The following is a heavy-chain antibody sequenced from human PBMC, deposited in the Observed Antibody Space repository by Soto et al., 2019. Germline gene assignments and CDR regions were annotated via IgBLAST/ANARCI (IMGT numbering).Heavy chain of an antibody. V-gene: IGHV1-18*01. CDR1: GYTFTSYG. CDR3: ARGGDVNYYHGMDV. J-gene: IGHJ6*02. CDR2: ISAYNGKT. D-gene: IGHD5-12*01. Sequence: QVQLVQSGGEVKKPGASVKLSCTASGYTFTSYGISWVRQAPGQGLEWMGWISAYNGKTNSAQNVQGRVTMTTDTATRTAYMDQRSLRSDDTAVYYCARGGDVNYYHGMDVWGQGTTVTVSS.